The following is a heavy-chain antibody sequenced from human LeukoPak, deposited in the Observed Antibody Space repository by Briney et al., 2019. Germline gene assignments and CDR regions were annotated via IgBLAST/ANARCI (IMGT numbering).Heavy chain of an antibody. CDR3: AASMGDTAMVGLFY. D-gene: IGHD5-18*01. V-gene: IGHV1-58*01. CDR1: GFTFTSSA. Sequence: PSVRVSSAGSGFTFTSSAVQWGRQARGQRLERIGWIVVGSGNTNYAQKFQERVTITREMSTSTAYMELSSLRSDDTAVYYCAASMGDTAMVGLFYWGQGTLVTVSS. CDR2: IVVGSGNT. J-gene: IGHJ4*02.